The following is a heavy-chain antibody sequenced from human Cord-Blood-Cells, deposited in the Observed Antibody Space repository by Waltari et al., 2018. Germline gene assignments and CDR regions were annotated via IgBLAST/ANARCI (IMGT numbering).Heavy chain of an antibody. J-gene: IGHJ3*02. CDR3: ARQCYSSSWYDAFDI. V-gene: IGHV3-7*01. Sequence: EVQLVESGGGLVQPGGSLRLSCAAPGFTFSSYWMSWVRQAPGKGLEWVANIKQDGSEKYYVDSVKGRFTISRDNAKNSLYLQMNSLRAEDTAVYYCARQCYSSSWYDAFDIWGQGTMVTVSS. D-gene: IGHD6-13*01. CDR2: IKQDGSEK. CDR1: GFTFSSYW.